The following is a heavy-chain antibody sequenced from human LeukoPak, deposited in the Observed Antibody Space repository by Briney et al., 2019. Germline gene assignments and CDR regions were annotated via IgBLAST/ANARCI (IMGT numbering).Heavy chain of an antibody. CDR1: GGSISSYY. Sequence: SETLSLTCTVSGGSISSYYWTWIRQPPGKGLEWIGYIYYSGSTNYNPSLKSRVTISVDTSKNQFSLKLSSVTAADTAVYYCARDRGDCSGGSCYSSDADWFDPWGQGTLVTVSS. CDR2: IYYSGST. CDR3: ARDRGDCSGGSCYSSDADWFDP. J-gene: IGHJ5*02. D-gene: IGHD2-15*01. V-gene: IGHV4-59*12.